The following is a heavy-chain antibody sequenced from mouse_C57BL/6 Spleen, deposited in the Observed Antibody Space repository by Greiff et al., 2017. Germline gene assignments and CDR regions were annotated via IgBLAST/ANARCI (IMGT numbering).Heavy chain of an antibody. J-gene: IGHJ2*01. CDR2: IRLKSDNYAT. CDR1: GFTFSNYW. D-gene: IGHD3-2*02. CDR3: TAQASFDY. V-gene: IGHV6-3*01. Sequence: EVKVVESGGGLVQPGGSMKLSCVASGFTFSNYWMNWVRQSPEKGLEWVAQIRLKSDNYATHYAESVKGRFTISRDESKSSVYLQMNNLRAEDTGIYYCTAQASFDYWGQGTTLTVSS.